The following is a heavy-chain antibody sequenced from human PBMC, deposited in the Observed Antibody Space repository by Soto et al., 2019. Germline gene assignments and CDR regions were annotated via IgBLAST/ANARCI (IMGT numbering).Heavy chain of an antibody. Sequence: EVQLVESGGGLVKPGGSLRLSCAASGFTFSSYSMNWVRQAPGKGLEWGSSISSSSSYIYYADSVKGRFTIPRDNAKNSLYLQMNSLRAEDTAVYYCARYWDTAMVHFDYWGQGTLVTVSS. V-gene: IGHV3-21*01. CDR3: ARYWDTAMVHFDY. D-gene: IGHD5-18*01. CDR1: GFTFSSYS. J-gene: IGHJ4*02. CDR2: ISSSSSYI.